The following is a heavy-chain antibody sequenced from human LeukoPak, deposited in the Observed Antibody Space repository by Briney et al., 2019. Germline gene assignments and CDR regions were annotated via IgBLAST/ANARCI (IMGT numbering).Heavy chain of an antibody. J-gene: IGHJ4*02. CDR1: GFTFTSYT. Sequence: PGGSLRLSCAASGFTFTSYTMSWVRQAPGKALEWVSSLSSSTNYIYYADSVTGRFTISRDDAQNSLYLQMNSLSAEDTAIYYCARSQSLSPYDKNLNYWGQGSLVVVSS. CDR2: LSSSTNYI. CDR3: ARSQSLSPYDKNLNY. V-gene: IGHV3-21*01. D-gene: IGHD1-26*01.